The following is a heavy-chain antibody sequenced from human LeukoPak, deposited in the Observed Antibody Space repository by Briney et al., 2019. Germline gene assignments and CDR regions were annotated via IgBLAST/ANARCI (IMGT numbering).Heavy chain of an antibody. V-gene: IGHV3-7*01. CDR1: GFTFSSYW. D-gene: IGHD6-19*01. Sequence: RGSLRLSCAASGFTFSSYWMSWVRQAPGKGLEWVANIKQDGSEKYYVDSVKGRFTISRDNAKNSLYLQMNSLRAEDTAVYYCARDGSGWTEGGDYWGQGTLVTVSS. J-gene: IGHJ4*02. CDR3: ARDGSGWTEGGDY. CDR2: IKQDGSEK.